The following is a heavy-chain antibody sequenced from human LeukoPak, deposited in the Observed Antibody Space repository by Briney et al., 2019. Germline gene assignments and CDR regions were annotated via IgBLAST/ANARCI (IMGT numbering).Heavy chain of an antibody. Sequence: SETLSLTCAVYGGSFSGYYWSWIRQPPGKGLEWIGEINHSGSTNYNPSLKSRVTISVDTSKNQFSLKLSSVTAADTAVYYCARGGRYSSFDYWGQGTLVTVSS. V-gene: IGHV4-34*01. CDR2: INHSGST. CDR3: ARGGRYSSFDY. CDR1: GGSFSGYY. D-gene: IGHD6-13*01. J-gene: IGHJ4*02.